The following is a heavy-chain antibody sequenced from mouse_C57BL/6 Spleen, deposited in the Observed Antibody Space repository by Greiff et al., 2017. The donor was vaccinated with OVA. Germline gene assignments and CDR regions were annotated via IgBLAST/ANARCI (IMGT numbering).Heavy chain of an antibody. V-gene: IGHV5-4*03. Sequence: EVKLMESGGGLVKPGGSLKLSCAASGFTFSSYAMSWVRQTPEKRLEWVATIRDGGSYTYYPDHVQGRFTISRDNANNNLYLQMSHLKSEDTAMYYCARARSNSPGCAYWGQGTLVTVSA. J-gene: IGHJ3*01. CDR1: GFTFSSYA. D-gene: IGHD2-5*01. CDR2: IRDGGSYT. CDR3: ARARSNSPGCAY.